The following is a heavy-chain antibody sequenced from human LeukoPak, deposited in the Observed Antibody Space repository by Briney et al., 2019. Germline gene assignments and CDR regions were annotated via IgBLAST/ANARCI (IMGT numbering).Heavy chain of an antibody. CDR2: INHSGST. CDR3: ARVTVTEDYYYGMDV. Sequence: SETLSLTCAVYGGPFSGYYWSWIRQPPGKGLEWIGEINHSGSTNYNPSLKSRVTISVDTSKNQFSLKLSSVTAADTAVYYCARVTVTEDYYYGMDVWGQGTTVTVSS. D-gene: IGHD4-17*01. V-gene: IGHV4-34*01. CDR1: GGPFSGYY. J-gene: IGHJ6*02.